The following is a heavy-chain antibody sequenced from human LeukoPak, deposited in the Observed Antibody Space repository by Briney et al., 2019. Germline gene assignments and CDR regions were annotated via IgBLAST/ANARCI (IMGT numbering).Heavy chain of an antibody. CDR2: ISSSSNYI. CDR3: ARDMTTATTCYLQH. V-gene: IGHV3-21*01. CDR1: GFTFSTYS. J-gene: IGHJ1*01. Sequence: GGSLRLSCAASGFTFSTYSMNWVRQAPGKGLEWVSSISSSSNYIYYADSVKGRFSISRDDAKNSLFLQMNAVRAEDTAVYYCARDMTTATTCYLQHWGQGTLVTVSS. D-gene: IGHD4-17*01.